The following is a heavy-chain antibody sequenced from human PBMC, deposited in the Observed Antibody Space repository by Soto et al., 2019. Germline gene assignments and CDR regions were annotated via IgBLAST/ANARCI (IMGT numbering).Heavy chain of an antibody. CDR2: INPNSGGT. Sequence: ASVQVSCKPSGYTFTGYYMHWVRQAPGQGLEWMGWINPNSGGTNYAQKFQGRATMTSDTSISTAYIELSRLRSDATVVYYGAIRPAVAGTRQFDYWGQGTLVTVSS. V-gene: IGHV1-2*02. J-gene: IGHJ4*02. CDR1: GYTFTGYY. CDR3: AIRPAVAGTRQFDY. D-gene: IGHD6-19*01.